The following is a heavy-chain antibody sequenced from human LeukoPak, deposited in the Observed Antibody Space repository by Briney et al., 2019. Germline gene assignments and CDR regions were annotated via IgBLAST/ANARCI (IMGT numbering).Heavy chain of an antibody. CDR2: INHSGST. CDR3: ARVSRSIQLWLITPVGGLFDY. CDR1: GGSFSGYY. Sequence: SETLSLTCAVYGGSFSGYYWSWIRQPPGKGLEWIGEINHSGSTNYNPSLKSRVTISVDTSKNQFSLKLSSVTAADTAVYYYARVSRSIQLWLITPVGGLFDYWGQGTLVTVSS. V-gene: IGHV4-34*01. J-gene: IGHJ4*02. D-gene: IGHD5-18*01.